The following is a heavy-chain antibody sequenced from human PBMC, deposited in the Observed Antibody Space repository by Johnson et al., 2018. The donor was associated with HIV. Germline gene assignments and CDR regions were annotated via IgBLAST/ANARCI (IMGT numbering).Heavy chain of an antibody. D-gene: IGHD1-26*01. J-gene: IGHJ3*02. Sequence: VQLVESGGGLVQPGGSLRLSCAASVFTFSSYDMHWVRQATGKGLEWVSAIGTAGDTYYPGSVKGRFTISRENAKNSLYLQMNSLSTEDPAGYYCARGSEYAFDIWGQGTMGTVSS. CDR1: VFTFSSYD. CDR3: ARGSEYAFDI. V-gene: IGHV3-13*01. CDR2: IGTAGDT.